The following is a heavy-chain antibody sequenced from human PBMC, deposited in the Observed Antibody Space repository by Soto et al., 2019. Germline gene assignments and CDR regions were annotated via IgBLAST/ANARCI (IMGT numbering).Heavy chain of an antibody. V-gene: IGHV3-21*06. CDR1: GFSFRSYY. Sequence: GSLRLSCAASGFSFRSYYINWVRQAPGRGLEWLSSISPSSSFLSYADSVKGRFTISRDNVKNSVNLQMNSLRAEDTAVYYCARVGTDYGSGSPYYSDYWGQGTLVTVSS. J-gene: IGHJ4*02. CDR2: ISPSSSFL. D-gene: IGHD3-10*01. CDR3: ARVGTDYGSGSPYYSDY.